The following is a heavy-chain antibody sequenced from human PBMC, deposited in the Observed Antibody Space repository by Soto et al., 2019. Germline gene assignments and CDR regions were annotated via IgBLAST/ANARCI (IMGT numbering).Heavy chain of an antibody. D-gene: IGHD4-17*01. V-gene: IGHV4-59*01. CDR2: VFSSGSA. CDR3: ARDTPLTDEDYEDDYYYGMDV. CDR1: GGSINNYH. Sequence: SETLSLTCTVSGGSINNYHWSWIRQPPGRGLEWIGYVFSSGSANYNPSLKSRVTISVDTSKNQFSLNLASVTAADTAVYFCARDTPLTDEDYEDDYYYGMDVWGQGTTVTVSS. J-gene: IGHJ6*02.